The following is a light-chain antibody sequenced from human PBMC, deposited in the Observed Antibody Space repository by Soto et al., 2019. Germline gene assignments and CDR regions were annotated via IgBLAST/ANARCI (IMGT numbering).Light chain of an antibody. V-gene: IGKV3-20*01. J-gene: IGKJ1*01. Sequence: EIVLTQSPATLSLSPGERATPSCRASQSVSSSYLAWYHQRPGQAPRVLIHSASSRATGIPDRFTGSGSGTDFTLTITRLEPEDFGVYYCQQYSSLPRTFGQVTKAEIK. CDR2: SAS. CDR3: QQYSSLPRT. CDR1: QSVSSSY.